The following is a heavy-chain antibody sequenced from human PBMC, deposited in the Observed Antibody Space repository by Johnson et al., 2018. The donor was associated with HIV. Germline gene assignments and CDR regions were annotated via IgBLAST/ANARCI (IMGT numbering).Heavy chain of an antibody. Sequence: VQLVESGGGLVQPGRSLRLSCAASGFTFDDYAMHWVRQAPGKGLEWVSGISWNSGSIGYADSVKGRFTLSRDNAKNSLYLQMTSLRAEDTAVYYCARGPLYCSGGSCDLCAFDIWGQGTMVIVSS. V-gene: IGHV3-9*01. J-gene: IGHJ3*02. CDR2: ISWNSGSI. D-gene: IGHD2-15*01. CDR3: ARGPLYCSGGSCDLCAFDI. CDR1: GFTFDDYA.